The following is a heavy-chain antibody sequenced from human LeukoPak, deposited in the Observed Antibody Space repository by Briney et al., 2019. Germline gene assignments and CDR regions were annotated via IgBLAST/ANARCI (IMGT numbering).Heavy chain of an antibody. CDR2: INHSGST. J-gene: IGHJ4*02. Sequence: SETLTLTCAVYRGSFSGYYWSWIRQPPGEGLDWIGEINHSGSTNYNPSLQSRVTISVDTSKDQFSLKLSSVTAADTAVYYCARGLVLRYFDWFDYWGQGTLVTVSS. CDR1: RGSFSGYY. V-gene: IGHV4-34*01. CDR3: ARGLVLRYFDWFDY. D-gene: IGHD3-9*01.